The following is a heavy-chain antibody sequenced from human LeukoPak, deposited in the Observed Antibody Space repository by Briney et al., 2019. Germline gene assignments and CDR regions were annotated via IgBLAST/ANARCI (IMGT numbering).Heavy chain of an antibody. D-gene: IGHD2-2*01. CDR3: ARQSCSSTSCPHRNVFDI. Sequence: SETLSLTCNVSGGSISSYYWSWIRQPAGKGLEWIGRINTSGTSNYNPSLRSRVTMSVDMSKNQFSLQLSSVTAADTAVYYCARQSCSSTSCPHRNVFDIWGQGTMVTVSP. CDR1: GGSISSYY. J-gene: IGHJ3*02. CDR2: INTSGTS. V-gene: IGHV4-4*07.